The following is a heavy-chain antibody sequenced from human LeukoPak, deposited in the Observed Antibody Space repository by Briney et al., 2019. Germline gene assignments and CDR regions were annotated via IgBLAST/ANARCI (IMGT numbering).Heavy chain of an antibody. CDR3: VRGTGY. V-gene: IGHV3-64D*06. Sequence: GGSLRLSCSVSGFTFSTYVMHWVRQAPGKGLEYVSAISSNGDNIYYADSVKGRFPISRDNSKNTLYLQMSSLRADDTAVYYCVRGTGYWGQGTLVTVSS. CDR1: GFTFSTYV. J-gene: IGHJ4*02. CDR2: ISSNGDNI.